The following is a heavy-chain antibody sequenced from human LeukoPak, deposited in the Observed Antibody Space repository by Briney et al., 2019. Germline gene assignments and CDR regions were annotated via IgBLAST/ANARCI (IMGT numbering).Heavy chain of an antibody. CDR1: GFTFSSYW. J-gene: IGHJ4*02. CDR3: ARRIAVAGTRVGYFDY. V-gene: IGHV3-7*01. D-gene: IGHD6-19*01. CDR2: IKQDGSEE. Sequence: GGSLRLSCAASGFTFSSYWMSWVRQAPGKGLEWVANIKQDGSEEYYVDSVKGRFTISRDNAKNSLYLQMNSLRAEDTAVYYCARRIAVAGTRVGYFDYWGQGTLVTVSS.